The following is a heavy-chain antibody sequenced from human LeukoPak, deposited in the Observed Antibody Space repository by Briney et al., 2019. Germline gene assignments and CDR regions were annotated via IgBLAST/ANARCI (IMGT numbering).Heavy chain of an antibody. CDR1: GFIFSNYA. V-gene: IGHV3-30-3*01. CDR3: AREGDYYVTSGFYYY. D-gene: IGHD3-22*01. J-gene: IGHJ4*02. CDR2: ISYDGSNK. Sequence: GRSLRLSCAASGFIFSNYAMHWVRQAPGKGLEWVALISYDGSNKFYADSVKGRFTISRDNSRNTLHVQMNSLRAGDTAVYYCAREGDYYVTSGFYYYWGQGTLVTVSS.